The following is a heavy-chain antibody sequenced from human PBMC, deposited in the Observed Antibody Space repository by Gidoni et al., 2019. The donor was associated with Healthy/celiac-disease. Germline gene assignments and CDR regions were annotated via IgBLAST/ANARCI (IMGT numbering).Heavy chain of an antibody. CDR2: ISGSGGST. V-gene: IGHV3-23*01. CDR3: ANHATFGGVIDYN. CDR1: GLTFCSYA. Sequence: EALLLESGGGMVQLGGCRRFSRALFGLTFCSYATSWVRQAPGKGLVWVSAISGSGGSTYYAGSVEGRFAICRDNSKSTLYLQMDSLRAEDTAVYYCANHATFGGVIDYNWGQGTLVTVSS. D-gene: IGHD3-16*02. J-gene: IGHJ4*02.